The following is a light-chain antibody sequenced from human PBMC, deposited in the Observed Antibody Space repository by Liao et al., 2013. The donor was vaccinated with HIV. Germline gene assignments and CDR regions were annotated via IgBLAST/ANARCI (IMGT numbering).Light chain of an antibody. Sequence: SYELTQPPSVSVSPGQTASITCSGDKLGDEYASWYQQKPGQSPVLVIYQDTRRPSGIPERFSGSNSGNTATLTISGTQAMDEADYYCQAWDSSTFWVFGTGTKVTVL. V-gene: IGLV3-1*01. CDR2: QDT. CDR3: QAWDSSTFWV. J-gene: IGLJ1*01. CDR1: KLGDEY.